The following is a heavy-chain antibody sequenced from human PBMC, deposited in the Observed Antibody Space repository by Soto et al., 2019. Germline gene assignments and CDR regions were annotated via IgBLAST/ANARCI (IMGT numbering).Heavy chain of an antibody. CDR3: ASVQYSGYDFKLAFDI. CDR1: GYTFDNYA. CDR2: INAGNGYT. V-gene: IGHV1-3*01. J-gene: IGHJ3*02. D-gene: IGHD5-12*01. Sequence: QVQLVQSGAQVKKPGASVKVSCKASGYTFDNYALHWVRQAPGRRLKWMGWINAGNGYTKYSQSFQGRVTITRDTSASTVHMDLSSLRSEDTAVYYWASVQYSGYDFKLAFDIWGQGTMVTVSS.